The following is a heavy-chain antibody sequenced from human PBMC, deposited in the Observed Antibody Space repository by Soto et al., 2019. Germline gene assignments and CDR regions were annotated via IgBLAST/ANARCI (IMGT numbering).Heavy chain of an antibody. Sequence: GGSLRLSCAASGFTFSSYSMNWVRQAPGKGLEWVSSISSSSSYIYYADSVKGRFTISRDNAKNSLYLQMNSLRAEDTAVYYCERDITPDSTYYDFWSSYSKQGYAFDIWGQGTMVTVSS. D-gene: IGHD3-3*01. V-gene: IGHV3-21*01. CDR2: ISSSSSYI. CDR3: ERDITPDSTYYDFWSSYSKQGYAFDI. J-gene: IGHJ3*02. CDR1: GFTFSSYS.